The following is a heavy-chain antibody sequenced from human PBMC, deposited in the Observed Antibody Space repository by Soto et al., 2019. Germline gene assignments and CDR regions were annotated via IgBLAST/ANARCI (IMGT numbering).Heavy chain of an antibody. CDR2: IYYSGST. Sequence: PSETLSLTCTVSGGSISSSSYYWGWIRQPPGKGLEWIGSIYYSGSTYYNPSLKSRVTISVDTSKNQFSLKLSSVTAADTAVYYCARINSSSWYDYYYYGMDVWGQGTTVTVSS. CDR1: GGSISSSSYY. J-gene: IGHJ6*02. D-gene: IGHD6-13*01. V-gene: IGHV4-39*01. CDR3: ARINSSSWYDYYYYGMDV.